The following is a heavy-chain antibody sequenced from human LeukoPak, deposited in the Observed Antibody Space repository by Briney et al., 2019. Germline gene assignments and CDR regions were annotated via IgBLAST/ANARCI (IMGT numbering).Heavy chain of an antibody. D-gene: IGHD6-13*01. Sequence: ASVKVSCKASGYTFTSHGISWVRQAPGQGLEWMGWISAYNGKTKYAQKFQGRVTMTTDTSTSTAYVELRSLRSDDTAVYYCARSPTAAVVRFDFWGQGTLVTVSS. J-gene: IGHJ4*02. CDR3: ARSPTAAVVRFDF. V-gene: IGHV1-18*04. CDR2: ISAYNGKT. CDR1: GYTFTSHG.